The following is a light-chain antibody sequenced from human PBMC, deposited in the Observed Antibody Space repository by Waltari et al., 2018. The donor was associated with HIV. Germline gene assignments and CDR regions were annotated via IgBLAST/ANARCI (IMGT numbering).Light chain of an antibody. CDR1: QRVSGY. J-gene: IGKJ4*01. CDR2: GAS. Sequence: EVVMTQSPASLSMSPGERAPLSCRSSQRVSGYLAWYQQKPGQAPRLLIYGASTSATGVPARFSSGSGTEFTLTISNLQSDDLALYYCQQYHIWSRGTFGGGTKVEIK. V-gene: IGKV3-15*01. CDR3: QQYHIWSRGT.